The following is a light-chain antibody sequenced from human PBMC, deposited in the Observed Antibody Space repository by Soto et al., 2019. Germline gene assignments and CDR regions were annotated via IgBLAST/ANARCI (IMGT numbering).Light chain of an antibody. CDR2: GAS. V-gene: IGKV3-20*01. J-gene: IGKJ1*01. CDR3: QQYSRVPLA. Sequence: ESELTQSKGILSLSPGERATLSCRASQSVSNDFLAWYQQKPGQAPRLLIYGASTRATDVPDRFSASGSGTDFTLTISRLEPEDFAVYYCQQYSRVPLAFGQGTKVDIK. CDR1: QSVSNDF.